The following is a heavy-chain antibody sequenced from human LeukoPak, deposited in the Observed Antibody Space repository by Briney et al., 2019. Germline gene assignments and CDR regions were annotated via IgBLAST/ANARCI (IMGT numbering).Heavy chain of an antibody. CDR1: GGSFSGYY. CDR2: INHSGST. V-gene: IGHV4-34*01. D-gene: IGHD3-22*01. J-gene: IGHJ3*02. Sequence: PSETLSLTCAVYGGSFSGYYWSWIRQPPGKGLEWIGEINHSGSTDYNPSLKSRVTISVDTSKNQFSLKLSSVTAADTAVYYCARKYYYDSERGAFDMWGQGTVVSVTS. CDR3: ARKYYYDSERGAFDM.